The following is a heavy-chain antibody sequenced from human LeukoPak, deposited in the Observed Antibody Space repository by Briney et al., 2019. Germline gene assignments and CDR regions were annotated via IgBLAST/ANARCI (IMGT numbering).Heavy chain of an antibody. CDR2: INPSGGST. V-gene: IGHV1-46*01. CDR3: ARDPSYSSGWYIGTFDY. CDR1: GYTFTSYY. J-gene: IGHJ4*02. Sequence: ASVKVSCKASGYTFTSYYMHWVRQAPGQGLEWMGIINPSGGSTSYAPKFQGRVTMTRDMSTSTVYMELSSLRSEDTAVYYCARDPSYSSGWYIGTFDYWGQGTLVTVSS. D-gene: IGHD6-19*01.